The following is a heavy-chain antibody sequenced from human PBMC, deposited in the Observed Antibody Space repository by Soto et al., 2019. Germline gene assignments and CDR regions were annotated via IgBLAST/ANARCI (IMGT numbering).Heavy chain of an antibody. Sequence: SETLSLTCTVSGGSISSSSYYWGWIRQPPGKGLEWIGSIYYSGSTYYNPSLKSRVTISVDTSKNQFSLKLSSVTAADTAVYYCARGPTFGGNPPYWGQGTLVTVSS. CDR2: IYYSGST. CDR3: ARGPTFGGNPPY. J-gene: IGHJ4*02. CDR1: GGSISSSSYY. D-gene: IGHD2-15*01. V-gene: IGHV4-39*01.